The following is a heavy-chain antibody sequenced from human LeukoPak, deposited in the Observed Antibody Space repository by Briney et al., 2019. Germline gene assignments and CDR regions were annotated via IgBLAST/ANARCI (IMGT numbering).Heavy chain of an antibody. J-gene: IGHJ3*02. D-gene: IGHD3-10*01. Sequence: SVKVSCKASGGTFSSYTISWVRQAPGQGLEWMGRIIPILGIANYAQKFQDRVTITADKSTSTAYMELSSLRSEDTAAYYCASTHYYGSGKDAFDIWGQGTMVTVSS. CDR3: ASTHYYGSGKDAFDI. V-gene: IGHV1-69*02. CDR2: IIPILGIA. CDR1: GGTFSSYT.